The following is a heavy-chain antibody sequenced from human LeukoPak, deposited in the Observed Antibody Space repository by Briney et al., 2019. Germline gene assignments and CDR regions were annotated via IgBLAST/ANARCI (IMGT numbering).Heavy chain of an antibody. J-gene: IGHJ4*02. CDR1: GGSISSYY. V-gene: IGHV4-59*01. CDR2: IYYSEST. D-gene: IGHD3-3*01. CDR3: ARAHHHDFWSGSALFDY. Sequence: PSETLSLTCTVSGGSISSYYWSWIRQPPGKGLEWIGYIYYSESTNYNPSLKSRVTISVDTSKNQFSLKLSSVTAADTAVYYCARAHHHDFWSGSALFDYWGQGTLVTVSS.